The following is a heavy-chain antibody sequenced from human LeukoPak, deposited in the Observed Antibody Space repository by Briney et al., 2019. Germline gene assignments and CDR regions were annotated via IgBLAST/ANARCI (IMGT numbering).Heavy chain of an antibody. CDR2: SYYSGRT. J-gene: IGHJ4*02. D-gene: IGHD2-21*01. CDR1: GGSVSSGSHY. Sequence: KPSETLSLNCTVSGGSVSSGSHYWRSIRQPPGKVLEWIEYSYYSGRTNYNPSRKSRVTISVDTSKNQFSLKLSSLTAADTAGYYCESDDWYFDYWGQGTLVTVS. CDR3: ESDDWYFDY. V-gene: IGHV4-61*01.